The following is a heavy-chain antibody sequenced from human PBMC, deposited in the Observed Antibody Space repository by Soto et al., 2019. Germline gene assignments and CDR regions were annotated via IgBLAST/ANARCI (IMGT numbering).Heavy chain of an antibody. J-gene: IGHJ6*03. V-gene: IGHV1-46*03. D-gene: IGHD3-3*01. CDR1: GYTFTSYY. CDR2: INPSGGST. Sequence: ASVKVSCKTSGYTFTSYYIHWLRQSPGQGLECMGIINPSGGSTSYAQKFQGRVTMTRDTSTSTVYMELSSLRSEDTAVYYCARAYPDFWSGYPNYYYYYMDVWGKGTTVTVSS. CDR3: ARAYPDFWSGYPNYYYYYMDV.